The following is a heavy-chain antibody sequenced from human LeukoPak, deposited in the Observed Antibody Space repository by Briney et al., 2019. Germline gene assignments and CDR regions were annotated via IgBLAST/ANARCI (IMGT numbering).Heavy chain of an antibody. D-gene: IGHD2-2*01. CDR1: GGSISDYY. CDR2: IRTSGST. CDR3: ARPHSSTDFYAFDI. V-gene: IGHV4-4*09. J-gene: IGHJ3*02. Sequence: TSETLSLTCTVSGGSISDYYWSWIRQPPGTGLEWIGYIRTSGSTNYSPSLASRVTMSVDTSKNQISLKLRSVTAADTAVYYYARPHSSTDFYAFDIWGQGTMVTVSS.